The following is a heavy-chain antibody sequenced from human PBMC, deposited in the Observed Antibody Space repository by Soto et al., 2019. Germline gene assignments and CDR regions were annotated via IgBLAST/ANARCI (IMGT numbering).Heavy chain of an antibody. CDR1: GVNFRGYA. J-gene: IGHJ6*02. CDR3: ARSRSAMADGMNV. Sequence: GGSLRLSCEVSGVNFRGYAMSWVRQAPGKGLEWVSGIRIGPGITYYADSVKGRFTISSDISRKTVYLQMNNLRGEDTALYFCARSRSAMADGMNVWGQGTTVTVSS. CDR2: IRIGPGIT. V-gene: IGHV3-23*01. D-gene: IGHD5-18*01.